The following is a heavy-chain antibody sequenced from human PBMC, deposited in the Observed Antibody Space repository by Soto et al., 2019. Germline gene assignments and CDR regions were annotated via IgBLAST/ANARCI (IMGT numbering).Heavy chain of an antibody. CDR1: GFTVSSNY. Sequence: GSLRLSCAASGFTVSSNYMSWVRQAPGKGLEWVSVIYSGGSTYYADSVKGRFTISRDNSKNTLYLQMNSLRAEDTAVYYCARVGRGYDFDYWGQGTLVTVSS. CDR3: ARVGRGYDFDY. D-gene: IGHD5-12*01. J-gene: IGHJ4*02. CDR2: IYSGGST. V-gene: IGHV3-53*01.